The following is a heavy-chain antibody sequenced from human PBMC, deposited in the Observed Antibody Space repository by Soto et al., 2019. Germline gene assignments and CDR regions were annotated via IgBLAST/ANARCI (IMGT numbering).Heavy chain of an antibody. Sequence: PSETLSLTCTVSGGSISSGDYYWSWIRQPPGKGLEWIGYIYYSGSTYYNPSLKSRVTISVDTSKNQFSLKLSSVTAADTAVYYCARQYNWNYSWFDPWGQGTLVTVSS. CDR3: ARQYNWNYSWFDP. J-gene: IGHJ5*02. V-gene: IGHV4-30-4*01. D-gene: IGHD1-7*01. CDR1: GGSISSGDYY. CDR2: IYYSGST.